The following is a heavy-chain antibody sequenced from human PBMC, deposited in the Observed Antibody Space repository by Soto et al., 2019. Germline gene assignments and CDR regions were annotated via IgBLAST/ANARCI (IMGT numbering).Heavy chain of an antibody. D-gene: IGHD3-10*01. Sequence: PSETLSLTCAVYGGSFSGYYWSWIRQPPGKGLEWIGEINHSGSTNYNPSLKSRVTISVDTSKNQLSLKLSSVTAADTAVYYCARARAYYYGSGSYYNGNWLDPCGQGTMVTVYS. CDR1: GGSFSGYY. V-gene: IGHV4-34*01. CDR3: ARARAYYYGSGSYYNGNWLDP. J-gene: IGHJ5*02. CDR2: INHSGST.